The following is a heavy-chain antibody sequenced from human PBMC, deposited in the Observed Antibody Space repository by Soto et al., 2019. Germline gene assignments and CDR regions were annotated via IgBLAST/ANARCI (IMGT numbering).Heavy chain of an antibody. J-gene: IGHJ5*02. V-gene: IGHV3-48*03. CDR2: ISSSGSTI. Sequence: AGGSLRLSCAASGFTFSSYEMNWVRQAPGKGLEWVSYISSSGSTIYYADSVKGRFTISRDNAKNSLYLQMNSLRAEDTAVYYCARRIAVAGLDWFDPWGKGTLVTVSS. CDR3: ARRIAVAGLDWFDP. D-gene: IGHD6-19*01. CDR1: GFTFSSYE.